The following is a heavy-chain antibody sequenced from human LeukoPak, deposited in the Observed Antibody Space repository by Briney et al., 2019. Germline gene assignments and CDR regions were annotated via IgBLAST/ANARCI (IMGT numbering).Heavy chain of an antibody. Sequence: GGSLRLSCAASGFTFSTYNMNWVRQAPGKGLEWVSGISPSGDITYYADSVKGRFTISRDNSKNTLYLEVISLTAEDTAVYYCAKDDAWLRFGEWSQGTLVTVSS. J-gene: IGHJ4*02. CDR3: AKDDAWLRFGE. CDR1: GFTFSTYN. D-gene: IGHD3-10*01. CDR2: ISPSGDIT. V-gene: IGHV3-23*01.